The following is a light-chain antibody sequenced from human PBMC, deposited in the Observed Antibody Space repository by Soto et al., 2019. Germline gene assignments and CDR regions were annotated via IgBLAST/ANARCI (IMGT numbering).Light chain of an antibody. J-gene: IGKJ1*01. V-gene: IGKV1-5*03. Sequence: DVQMTQSPSTLSASLGDRVTITCRASQTIANWLACYQQKPGNAPKLLIYKASSLESGVPSRFSGSGSGTEFTLTISGLQPDDFGTYYCQHYDSYPWTFGQGTKVEIK. CDR3: QHYDSYPWT. CDR1: QTIANW. CDR2: KAS.